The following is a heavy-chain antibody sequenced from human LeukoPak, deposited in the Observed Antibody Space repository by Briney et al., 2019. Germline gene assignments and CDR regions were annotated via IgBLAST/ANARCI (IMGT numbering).Heavy chain of an antibody. J-gene: IGHJ2*01. V-gene: IGHV4-31*03. CDR2: IYYSGST. D-gene: IGHD7-27*01. Sequence: SETLSLTCTVSGGSISSGGYYWSWIRQHPGKGLEWIGYIYYSGSTYYNPSLKSRVTISVDTSKNQFSLKLSSVTAADTAVYYCARLTGDRIYWYFDLWGRGTLVTVSS. CDR1: GGSISSGGYY. CDR3: ARLTGDRIYWYFDL.